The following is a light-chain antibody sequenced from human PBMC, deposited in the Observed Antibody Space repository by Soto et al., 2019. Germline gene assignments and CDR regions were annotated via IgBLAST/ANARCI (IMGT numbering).Light chain of an antibody. CDR3: SSYTSSRAYV. V-gene: IGLV2-14*01. J-gene: IGLJ1*01. Sequence: QSALTQPASVSLSPGQSITISCTGTSSDVGGYNYVSWYQQRSGKAPKLMIHEVSNRPSGVSNRFSGSKSGNTASLTISGLQAEDEADYYCSSYTSSRAYVFGIGTKVTVL. CDR1: SSDVGGYNY. CDR2: EVS.